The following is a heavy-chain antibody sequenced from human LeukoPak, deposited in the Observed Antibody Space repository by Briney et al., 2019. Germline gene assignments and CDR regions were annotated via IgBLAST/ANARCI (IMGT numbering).Heavy chain of an antibody. J-gene: IGHJ4*02. CDR1: GFTFSSYW. CDR2: IKQDGSEK. Sequence: GGSLRLSCAASGFTFSSYWMSCVRQAPGEGLEWVANIKQDGSEKYYVDSVKGRFTISRDNAKNSLYLQMNSLRAEDTAVYYCARVRGGVWGSYRYDYWGQGTLVTVSS. D-gene: IGHD3-16*02. CDR3: ARVRGGVWGSYRYDY. V-gene: IGHV3-7*01.